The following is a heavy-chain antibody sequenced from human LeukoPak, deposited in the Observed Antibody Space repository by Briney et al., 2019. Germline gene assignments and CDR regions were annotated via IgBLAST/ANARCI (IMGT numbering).Heavy chain of an antibody. D-gene: IGHD3-22*01. Sequence: GGSLRLSCAASGFTFGAYYMSWIRQAPGKGLEWVSYISSSGSAIYYADSVKGRFTISRDNAKNSLYLQMNSLRAEDTAVYYCAKGSASPYYYDSSGFGDAFDIWGQGTMVTVSS. J-gene: IGHJ3*02. V-gene: IGHV3-11*01. CDR2: ISSSGSAI. CDR3: AKGSASPYYYDSSGFGDAFDI. CDR1: GFTFGAYY.